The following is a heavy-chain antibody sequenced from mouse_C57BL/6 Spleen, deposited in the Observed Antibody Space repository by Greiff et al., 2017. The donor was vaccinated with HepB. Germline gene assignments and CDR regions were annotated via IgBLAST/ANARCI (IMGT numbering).Heavy chain of an antibody. Sequence: EVQLQQSGAELVRPGASVKLSCTASGFNIKDYYMHWVKQRPEQGLEWIGRIDPEDGDTEYAPKFQGKATMTADTSSNTAYLQLSSLTSEDTAVYYCNYYGSPWYFDVWGTGTTVTVSS. CDR2: IDPEDGDT. J-gene: IGHJ1*03. CDR1: GFNIKDYY. V-gene: IGHV14-1*01. CDR3: NYYGSPWYFDV. D-gene: IGHD1-1*01.